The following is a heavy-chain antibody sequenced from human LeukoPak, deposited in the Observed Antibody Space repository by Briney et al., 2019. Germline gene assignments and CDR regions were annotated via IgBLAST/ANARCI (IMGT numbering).Heavy chain of an antibody. V-gene: IGHV1-24*01. CDR2: FDPEDGET. CDR3: ATDRQDCSSTSCLDY. CDR1: GYTLTELS. J-gene: IGHJ4*02. D-gene: IGHD2-2*01. Sequence: ASVKVSCKVSGYTLTELSMHWVRPAPGKGLEWMGGFDPEDGETIYSQKFQGRVTMTEDTSTDTAYMELSSLRSEDTAVYYCATDRQDCSSTSCLDYWGQGTLVTVSS.